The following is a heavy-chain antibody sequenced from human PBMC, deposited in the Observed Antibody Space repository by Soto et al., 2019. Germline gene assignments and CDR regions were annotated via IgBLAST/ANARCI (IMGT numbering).Heavy chain of an antibody. CDR2: IIPILGIA. CDR1: GGTFSSYT. J-gene: IGHJ5*02. Sequence: SVKVSCKASGGTFSSYTISWVRQAPGQGLEWMGRIIPILGIANYAQKFQGRVTITADKSTSTAYMELSSLRSEDTAVYYCARGPFGGWFDPWGQGTLVTVSS. CDR3: ARGPFGGWFDP. V-gene: IGHV1-69*02. D-gene: IGHD3-10*01.